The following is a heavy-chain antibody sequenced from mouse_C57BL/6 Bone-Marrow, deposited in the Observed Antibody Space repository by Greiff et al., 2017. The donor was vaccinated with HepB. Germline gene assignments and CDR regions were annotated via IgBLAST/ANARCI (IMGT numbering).Heavy chain of an antibody. CDR2: ISSGGSYT. V-gene: IGHV5-6*01. Sequence: EVKLQESGGDLVKPGGSLKLSCAASGFTFSSYGMSWVRQTPDKRLEWVATISSGGSYTYYPDSVKGRFTISRDNAKNTLYLQMSSLKSEDTAMYYCARELLRYYAMDYWGQGTSVTVSS. J-gene: IGHJ4*01. D-gene: IGHD1-1*01. CDR1: GFTFSSYG. CDR3: ARELLRYYAMDY.